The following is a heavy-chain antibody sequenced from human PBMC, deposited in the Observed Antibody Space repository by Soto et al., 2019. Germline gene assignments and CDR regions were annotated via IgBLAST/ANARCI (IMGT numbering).Heavy chain of an antibody. CDR1: GFTFSNYA. V-gene: IGHV3-23*01. Sequence: EVPLLESGGGLVQPGGSLRLSCAASGFTFSNYAMSWVRQAPGKGLEWVSGINNRGGSRYYADSVKGRFTISRDNSKSTLYLQMNSLRAEDTAVYYCAKEEAGDYWGQGTLVTVSS. D-gene: IGHD3-10*01. J-gene: IGHJ4*02. CDR2: INNRGGSR. CDR3: AKEEAGDY.